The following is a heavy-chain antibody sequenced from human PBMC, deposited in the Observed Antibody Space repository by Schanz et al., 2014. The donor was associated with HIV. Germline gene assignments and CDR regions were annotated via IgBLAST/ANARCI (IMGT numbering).Heavy chain of an antibody. CDR1: GFSFTNAW. CDR2: IKSKTDGETT. CDR3: AWHYFDF. V-gene: IGHV3-15*01. J-gene: IGHJ4*02. Sequence: ELQLVESGGGLVKPGGSLTLSCATSGFSFTNAWMSWVRQAPGEGLECIGRIKSKTDGETTDYAARVKGRFTVSRDDSKNTLYLQMSSLKTEDTAVYFCAWHYFDFWGQGTLVTVSS.